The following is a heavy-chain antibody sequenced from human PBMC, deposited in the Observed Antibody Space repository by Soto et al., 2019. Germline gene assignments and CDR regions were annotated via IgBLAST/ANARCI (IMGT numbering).Heavy chain of an antibody. CDR3: ARHCTNGVCSDY. D-gene: IGHD2-8*01. J-gene: IGHJ4*02. Sequence: GESLKISCKGSGYSFTSYWISWVRQMPGKGLEWMGRIDPSDSYTNYSPSFQGHVTISADKSISTAYLQWSSLKASDAAMYYCARHCTNGVCSDYWGQGTLVTVSS. V-gene: IGHV5-10-1*01. CDR2: IDPSDSYT. CDR1: GYSFTSYW.